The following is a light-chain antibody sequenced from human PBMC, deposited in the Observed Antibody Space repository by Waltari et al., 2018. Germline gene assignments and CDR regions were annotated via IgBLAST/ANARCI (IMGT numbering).Light chain of an antibody. CDR3: QSYDTSLSVV. CDR1: RSHIGAVYA. CDR2: GST. Sequence: QSVLTQPPSVSGAPGPRVTIACTGRRSHIGAVYAVPWYPQLPRAAPKLLIYGSTSRPLGVPARFFGSTSGTSASLAITGLQAEDEADYYCQSYDTSLSVVFGGGTKLTVL. J-gene: IGLJ3*02. V-gene: IGLV1-40*01.